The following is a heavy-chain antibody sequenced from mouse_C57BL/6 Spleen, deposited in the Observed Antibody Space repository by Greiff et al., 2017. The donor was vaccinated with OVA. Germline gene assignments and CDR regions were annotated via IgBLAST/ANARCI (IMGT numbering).Heavy chain of an antibody. CDR2: IYPGSGST. CDR1: GYTFTSYW. Sequence: QVQLQQPGAELVKPGASVKMSCKASGYTFTSYWITWVKQRPGQGLEWIGDIYPGSGSTNYNEKFKSKATLTVDTSSSTAYMQLSSLTSEDSAVYYCARLGYSNSEVDYWGQGTTLTVAS. D-gene: IGHD2-5*01. J-gene: IGHJ2*01. CDR3: ARLGYSNSEVDY. V-gene: IGHV1-55*01.